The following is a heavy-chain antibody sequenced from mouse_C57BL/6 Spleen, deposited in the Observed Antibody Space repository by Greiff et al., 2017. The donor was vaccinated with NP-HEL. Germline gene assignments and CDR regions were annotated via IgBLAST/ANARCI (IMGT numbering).Heavy chain of an antibody. V-gene: IGHV1-18*01. D-gene: IGHD1-1*01. CDR2: ITPNNGGT. Sequence: EVQLQQSGPELVKPGASVKIPCKASGYTFTDYHMDWVKQCHGKSLEWIGDITPNNGGTIYNQKFKGKATLTVDKSSSTAYMELRSLTSEDTAVYYCARGRWDYGSSYWYFDVWGTVTTVTVSS. J-gene: IGHJ1*03. CDR1: GYTFTDYH. CDR3: ARGRWDYGSSYWYFDV.